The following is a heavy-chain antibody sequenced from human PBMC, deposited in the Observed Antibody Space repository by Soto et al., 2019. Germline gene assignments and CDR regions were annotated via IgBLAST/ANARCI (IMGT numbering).Heavy chain of an antibody. J-gene: IGHJ6*02. CDR1: GASINNYY. Sequence: QVQMQESGPGLVKPSETLSLTCTVSGASINNYYCNWVRQPPGKGLEWIGSIHYSGTTHYNPSRESRVTISRDAARNQFSLRLRSVTAADAAVYYCAGDTYGLDVWGQGTTVTVSS. CDR3: AGDTYGLDV. V-gene: IGHV4-59*01. CDR2: IHYSGTT.